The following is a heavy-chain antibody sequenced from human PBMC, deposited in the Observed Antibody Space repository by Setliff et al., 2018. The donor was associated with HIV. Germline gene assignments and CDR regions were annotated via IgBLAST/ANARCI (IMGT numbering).Heavy chain of an antibody. J-gene: IGHJ6*02. Sequence: PSETLSLTCTVSGGSIRVGNYCWGWIRQPPGKGLEWIGIMNSKGESFYNASFTKGVPISVDTSKNQFSLKMSYVTAADTAVYYCARRKSYYYGMDVWGQGTTVTVSS. CDR1: GGSIRVGNYC. CDR3: ARRKSYYYGMDV. V-gene: IGHV4-39*01. CDR2: MNSKGES.